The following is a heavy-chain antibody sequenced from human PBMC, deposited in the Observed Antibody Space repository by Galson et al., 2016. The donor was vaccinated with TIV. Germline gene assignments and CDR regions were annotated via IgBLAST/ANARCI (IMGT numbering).Heavy chain of an antibody. J-gene: IGHJ4*02. V-gene: IGHV3-23*01. D-gene: IGHD5-12*01. Sequence: SLRLSCASSGFSFSSHAMSWVRQAPGKGLEWVSAITGSGGRTYNANSVKGRFTISRDNSKNTLYLQMTTLRADDTAIYFCAKDPPSGFSGYGYLDYWGQGTLVTVSS. CDR1: GFSFSSHA. CDR3: AKDPPSGFSGYGYLDY. CDR2: ITGSGGRT.